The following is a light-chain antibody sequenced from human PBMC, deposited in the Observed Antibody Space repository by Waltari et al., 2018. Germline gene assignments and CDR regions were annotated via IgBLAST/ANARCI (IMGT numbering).Light chain of an antibody. V-gene: IGLV2-8*01. Sequence: QSALTQPPSASGSPGQTVIISCTGTSSEIGAYKYVSWYQQIPGRAPALIIYEVDRRPPGVPDRFSGSKSGNTASLTVSGLQTEDEGDYYCSSYAGSNKLIFGGVTKLTVL. J-gene: IGLJ2*01. CDR3: SSYAGSNKLI. CDR1: SSEIGAYKY. CDR2: EVD.